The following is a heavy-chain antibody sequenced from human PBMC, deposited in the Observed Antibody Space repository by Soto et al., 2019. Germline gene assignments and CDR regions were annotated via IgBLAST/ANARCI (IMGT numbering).Heavy chain of an antibody. Sequence: QLQLQGSGPGLVKPSETLSLTCTVSGGSITSSRFYWGWIRQSLGKGLEWIGSIYYSGNTYYNPSLKSLVSVTVETSKSQFSLKPSSATAADTAMYYCTRGFGEFPTTSSWGCWGQGTLVTVSS. J-gene: IGHJ4*02. CDR1: GGSITSSRFY. D-gene: IGHD3-10*01. V-gene: IGHV4-39*01. CDR2: IYYSGNT. CDR3: TRGFGEFPTTSSWGC.